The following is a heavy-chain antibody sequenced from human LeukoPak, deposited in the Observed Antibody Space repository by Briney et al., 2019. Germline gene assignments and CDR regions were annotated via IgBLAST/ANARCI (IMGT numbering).Heavy chain of an antibody. Sequence: SETLSLTCTASGGSISSSSYYWGWIRQPPGKGLEWIGSIYYSGSTYYNPSLKSRVTISVDTSKNQFSLKLSSVTAADTAVYYCARAENYYYDSSGYYDPFDYWGQGTLVTVSS. CDR1: GGSISSSSYY. CDR2: IYYSGST. CDR3: ARAENYYYDSSGYYDPFDY. V-gene: IGHV4-39*07. D-gene: IGHD3-22*01. J-gene: IGHJ4*02.